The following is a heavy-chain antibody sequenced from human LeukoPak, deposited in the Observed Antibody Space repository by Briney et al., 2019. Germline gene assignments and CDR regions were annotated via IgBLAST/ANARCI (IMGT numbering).Heavy chain of an antibody. Sequence: PGGSLRLSCAASGFTFSSYSKNWVRQAPGKGLEWVSSISSSSSYIYYADSVKGRFTISRDNAKNSLYLQMNSLRAEDTAVYYCARDSDDFWSGYYPPLYYYYYYVDVWGKGTTVTVSS. CDR3: ARDSDDFWSGYYPPLYYYYYYVDV. V-gene: IGHV3-21*01. D-gene: IGHD3-3*01. CDR2: ISSSSSYI. J-gene: IGHJ6*03. CDR1: GFTFSSYS.